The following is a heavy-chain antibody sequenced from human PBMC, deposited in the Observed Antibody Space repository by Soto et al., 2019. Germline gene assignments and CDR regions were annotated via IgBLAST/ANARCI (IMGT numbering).Heavy chain of an antibody. J-gene: IGHJ3*02. CDR3: AKKGLGSLATYCSTGDCHYAFDI. D-gene: IGHD2-15*01. CDR1: GFTFGNYA. Sequence: EVQLLESGGGLVQPGGSLRLSCAASGFTFGNYAMIWVRQAPGKGLEWVSTISGGGDGTYYADSVRGRFTISRENSRNTVYLQMNSLRAEDTAVYYCAKKGLGSLATYCSTGDCHYAFDIWGQGTMAPVSS. V-gene: IGHV3-23*01. CDR2: ISGGGDGT.